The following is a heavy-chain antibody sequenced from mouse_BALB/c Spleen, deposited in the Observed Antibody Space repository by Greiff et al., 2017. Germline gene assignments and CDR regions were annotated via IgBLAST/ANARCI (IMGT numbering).Heavy chain of an antibody. D-gene: IGHD2-4*01. CDR3: ARGSTMITTTVSWFAY. CDR1: GFTFSSYA. J-gene: IGHJ3*01. V-gene: IGHV5-6-5*01. Sequence: EVKLMESGGGLVQPGGSRKLSCAASGFTFSSYAMSWVRQTPEKRLEWVASISSGGSTYYPDSVKGRFTISRDNARNILYLQMSSLRSEDTAMYYCARGSTMITTTVSWFAYWGQGTLVTVSA. CDR2: ISSGGST.